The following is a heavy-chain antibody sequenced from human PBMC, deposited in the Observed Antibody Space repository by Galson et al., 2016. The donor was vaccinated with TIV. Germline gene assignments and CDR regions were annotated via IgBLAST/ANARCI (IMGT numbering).Heavy chain of an antibody. V-gene: IGHV3-30*03. CDR1: GFTFSTYG. Sequence: SLRLSCAASGFTFSTYGMHWVRQAPGKGLEWVAVMSYEGSNKYYADSVKGRFSISRDNSKSTLYLHMSSLRPADTAGYYCARAVSRILLGWIDPWGQGTLVTVSS. CDR3: ARAVSRILLGWIDP. J-gene: IGHJ5*02. CDR2: MSYEGSNK. D-gene: IGHD2-15*01.